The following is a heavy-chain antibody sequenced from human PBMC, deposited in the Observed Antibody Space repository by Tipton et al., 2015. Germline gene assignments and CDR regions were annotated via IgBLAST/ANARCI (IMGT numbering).Heavy chain of an antibody. J-gene: IGHJ4*02. V-gene: IGHV3-74*01. CDR3: ARDSAVSACFDF. Sequence: SLRLSCEASGFTFSSYWMHWVRQAPGKGLVWVSRITADGSGTGYADSVQGRFIISRDNAKNSLFLQMNSLRAEDTAVYYCARDSAVSACFDFWGQGNLVTVSS. CDR1: GFTFSSYW. CDR2: ITADGSGT. D-gene: IGHD6-19*01.